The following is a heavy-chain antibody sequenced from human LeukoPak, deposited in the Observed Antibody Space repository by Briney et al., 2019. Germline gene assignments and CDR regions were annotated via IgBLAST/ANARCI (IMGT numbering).Heavy chain of an antibody. Sequence: ASVKVSCKASGYTFTSYGISWVRQALGQGLEWMGWISAYNGNTNYAQKLQGRVTMTTDTSTSTAYMELSSLRSEDTAVYYCARDNVRDYYDSSGFGAFDIWGQGTMVTVSS. CDR3: ARDNVRDYYDSSGFGAFDI. V-gene: IGHV1-18*01. CDR2: ISAYNGNT. D-gene: IGHD3-22*01. CDR1: GYTFTSYG. J-gene: IGHJ3*02.